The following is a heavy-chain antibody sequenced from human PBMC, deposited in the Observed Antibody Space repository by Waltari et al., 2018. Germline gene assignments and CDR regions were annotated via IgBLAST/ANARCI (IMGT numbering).Heavy chain of an antibody. D-gene: IGHD2-2*02. Sequence: QITLKESGPTLVIPTQRLTLTCTFSGFSLSTSGVGLGWSRQPPRKAREWLALIYWDDDKRYSASLKSRLTITKDTSKNQVVLTMTNMDPVDTATYYCAHFLGYCTGTSCYKGDAFDMWGQGTMVTV. CDR1: GFSLSTSGVG. CDR3: AHFLGYCTGTSCYKGDAFDM. J-gene: IGHJ3*02. CDR2: IYWDDDK. V-gene: IGHV2-5*02.